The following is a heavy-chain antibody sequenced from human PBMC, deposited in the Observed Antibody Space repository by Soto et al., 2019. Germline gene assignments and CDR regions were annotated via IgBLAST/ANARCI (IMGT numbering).Heavy chain of an antibody. CDR1: GGSISSYY. CDR3: ARGLAYYYDSSGYYPWYYFDY. Sequence: TETLSLPCTVSGGSISSYYWSWIRQPAGKGLEWIGRIYTSGSTNYNPSLKSRVTMSVDTSKNQFSLKLSSVTAADTAVYYCARGLAYYYDSSGYYPWYYFDYWGQGTLVTVSS. D-gene: IGHD3-22*01. CDR2: IYTSGST. J-gene: IGHJ4*02. V-gene: IGHV4-4*07.